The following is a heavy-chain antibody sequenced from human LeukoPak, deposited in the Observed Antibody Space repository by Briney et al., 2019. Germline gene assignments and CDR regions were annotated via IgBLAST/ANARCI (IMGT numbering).Heavy chain of an antibody. D-gene: IGHD3-10*01. CDR2: INHSGST. J-gene: IGHJ4*02. V-gene: IGHV4-34*01. CDR3: ARKPISGIYWYYFDY. Sequence: SETLSLTCAVYGGSFSGYYWSWIRQPPGKGLEWIGEINHSGSTNYNPSLKSRVAISVDTSKNQFSLTLSSVTAAGTAVYYCARKPISGIYWYYFDYWGQGTLVTVSS. CDR1: GGSFSGYY.